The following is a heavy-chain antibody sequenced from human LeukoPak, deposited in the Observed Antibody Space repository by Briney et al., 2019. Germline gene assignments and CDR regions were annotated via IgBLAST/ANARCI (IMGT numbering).Heavy chain of an antibody. CDR2: INHSGST. Sequence: PSETLSLTCAVYGGSFSGYYWSWIRQPPGKGLEWIGEINHSGSTNYNPSLKSRVTISVDTSKNQFSLKLSSVTAADTAVDYCARGPTISETGYFDYWGQGTLVTVSS. J-gene: IGHJ4*03. D-gene: IGHD1-14*01. CDR3: ARGPTISETGYFDY. V-gene: IGHV4-34*01. CDR1: GGSFSGYY.